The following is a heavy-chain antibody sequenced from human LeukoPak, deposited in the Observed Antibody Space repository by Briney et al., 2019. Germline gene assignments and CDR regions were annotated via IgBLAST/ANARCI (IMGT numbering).Heavy chain of an antibody. J-gene: IGHJ6*02. CDR1: GYTFTSYA. V-gene: IGHV1-3*01. CDR3: ASEVLVRQYYYGMDV. Sequence: ASVKVSCKASGYTFTSYAMHWVRQAPGQRLEWMGWINAGNGNTKYSQKFQGRVTITRDTSASTAYMELSSLRSEDTAVYYRASEVLVRQYYYGMDVWGQGTTVTVSS. D-gene: IGHD6-6*01. CDR2: INAGNGNT.